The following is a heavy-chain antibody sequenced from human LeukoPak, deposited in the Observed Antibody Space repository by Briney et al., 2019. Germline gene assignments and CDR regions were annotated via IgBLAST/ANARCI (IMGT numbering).Heavy chain of an antibody. D-gene: IGHD1-1*01. CDR3: ATVYVAERVFDY. Sequence: GASVKVSCKASGGTFSSYAISWVRQAPGQGLEWMGGFDPEDGETIYAQKFQGRVTMTEDTSTDTAYMELSSLRSEDTAVYYCATVYVAERVFDYWGQGTLVTVSS. V-gene: IGHV1-24*01. J-gene: IGHJ4*02. CDR1: GGTFSSYA. CDR2: FDPEDGET.